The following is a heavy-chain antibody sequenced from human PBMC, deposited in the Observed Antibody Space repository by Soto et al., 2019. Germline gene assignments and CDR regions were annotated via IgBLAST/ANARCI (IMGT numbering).Heavy chain of an antibody. CDR3: VRDWESTTQTWGFGDS. D-gene: IGHD3-10*01. Sequence: QVQVVQSGAEVKKPGSSVKVSCKASGGTFSSYTITWVRQAPGQGLEWLGRIIPIFGDTNYAQKFQDRLTMSADRPTTTADMELRSLTSADTAVYYCVRDWESTTQTWGFGDSWGQGTLVTVSS. CDR1: GGTFSSYT. CDR2: IIPIFGDT. J-gene: IGHJ4*02. V-gene: IGHV1-69*04.